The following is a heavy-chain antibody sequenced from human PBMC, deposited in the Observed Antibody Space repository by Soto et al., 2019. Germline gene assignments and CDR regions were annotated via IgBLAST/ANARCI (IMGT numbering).Heavy chain of an antibody. CDR1: SDSISSYY. Sequence: SETLSLTCTVSSDSISSYYWSWIRQPPGKRLEWIGYISYSGSTDYNPSLKSRVTISGDTSKNQFSLKVSSVTAADTAIYYCARGTSWQLPFDYWGQGTLVTVSS. CDR3: ARGTSWQLPFDY. V-gene: IGHV4-59*01. CDR2: ISYSGST. D-gene: IGHD6-13*01. J-gene: IGHJ4*02.